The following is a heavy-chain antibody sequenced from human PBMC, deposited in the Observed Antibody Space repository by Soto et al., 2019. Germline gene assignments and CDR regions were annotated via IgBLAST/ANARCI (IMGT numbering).Heavy chain of an antibody. D-gene: IGHD2-2*01. Sequence: QVQLVQSGAEVKKPGASVKVSCKASGYTFNTYSISWVRQAPGQGLEWMGWISGYNGDTHYAQKVQGRVTMTTDTSTSTAYMELRSLRSDDTAVYYCARDLEYQPQYPWGQGTLVTVSS. CDR2: ISGYNGDT. CDR1: GYTFNTYS. J-gene: IGHJ5*02. V-gene: IGHV1-18*01. CDR3: ARDLEYQPQYP.